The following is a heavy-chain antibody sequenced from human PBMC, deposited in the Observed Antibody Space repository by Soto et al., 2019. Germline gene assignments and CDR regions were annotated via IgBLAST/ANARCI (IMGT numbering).Heavy chain of an antibody. J-gene: IGHJ4*02. CDR3: ARGCSGGTNCFYFDF. CDR2: ISSDGSRK. Sequence: QVQLVESGGGVVQPGRSLRLSCAASGFTFGNFGIQWVRQAPGKGLEWVADISSDGSRKCYADSVKGRFTISRDNAKKPLYLQMNSLRTEDTAVYFCARGCSGGTNCFYFDFWGQGILVTVSS. CDR1: GFTFGNFG. V-gene: IGHV3-30*03. D-gene: IGHD6-13*01.